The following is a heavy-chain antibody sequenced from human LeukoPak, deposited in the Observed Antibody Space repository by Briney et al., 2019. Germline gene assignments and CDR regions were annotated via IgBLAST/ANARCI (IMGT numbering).Heavy chain of an antibody. CDR1: GFTFSSYS. V-gene: IGHV3-7*01. J-gene: IGHJ3*02. Sequence: TGGSLRLSCAASGFTFSSYSMSWVRQAPGKGLEWVANIKQDGSEKYYVDSVKGRFTISRDNAKNSLYLQMNSLRAEDTAVYYCARTQWELLRGAFDIWGQGTMVTVSS. CDR3: ARTQWELLRGAFDI. D-gene: IGHD1-26*01. CDR2: IKQDGSEK.